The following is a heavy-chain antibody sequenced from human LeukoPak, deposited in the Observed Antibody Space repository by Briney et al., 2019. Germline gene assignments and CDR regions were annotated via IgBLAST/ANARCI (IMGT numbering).Heavy chain of an antibody. CDR1: GDSISSSSYY. J-gene: IGHJ6*02. CDR2: IYYSGST. D-gene: IGHD6-13*01. V-gene: IGHV4-39*07. CDR3: ARDEGSSWSSYYYYYGMDV. Sequence: KASETLSLTCTVSGDSISSSSYYWGWIRQPPGKGLEWIGSIYYSGSTNYNPSLKSRVTISVDTSKNQFSLKLSSVTAADTAVYYCARDEGSSWSSYYYYYGMDVWGQGTTVTVSS.